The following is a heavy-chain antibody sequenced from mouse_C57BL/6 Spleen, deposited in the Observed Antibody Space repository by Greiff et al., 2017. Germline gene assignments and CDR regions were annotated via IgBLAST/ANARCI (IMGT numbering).Heavy chain of an antibody. CDR2: INPGSGGT. J-gene: IGHJ2*01. CDR1: GYAFTNYL. V-gene: IGHV1-54*01. Sequence: VQLQESGAELVRPGTSVKVSCKASGYAFTNYLIEWVKQRPGQGLEWIGVINPGSGGTNYNEKFKGKATLTVDKSSSTAYMQLSSLTSEDSAVFFCARSRYCDYWGQGTTLTVSS. CDR3: ARSRYCDY.